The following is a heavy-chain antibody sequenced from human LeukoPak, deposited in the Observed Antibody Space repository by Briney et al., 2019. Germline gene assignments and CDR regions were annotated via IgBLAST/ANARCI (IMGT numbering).Heavy chain of an antibody. V-gene: IGHV3-11*01. CDR2: ISSSGSTI. CDR3: ASVIAVAVNDAFDI. D-gene: IGHD6-19*01. CDR1: GFTFSDYY. J-gene: IGHJ3*02. Sequence: GGSLRLSCAASGFTFSDYYMSWIRQAPGKGLEWVSYISSSGSTIYYADSVKGRFTISRDNAKNSLYLQMNSLRAEDTAVYYCASVIAVAVNDAFDIWGQGTMVTVSS.